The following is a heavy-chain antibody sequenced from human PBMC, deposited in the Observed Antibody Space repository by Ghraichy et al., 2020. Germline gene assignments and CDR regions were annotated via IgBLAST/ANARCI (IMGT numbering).Heavy chain of an antibody. CDR1: AFTFNTTW. J-gene: IGHJ1*01. Sequence: GGSLRLSCAASAFTFNTTWMVWVRQAPGKGLEWVGRIKSKSAGESTDYAAPVRGRFTISRDDSKDMLYLEMNSLKTEDTAVYYCTTHFGLTVFGVVKSFWGQGTLVTVSS. CDR3: TTHFGLTVFGVVKSF. V-gene: IGHV3-15*01. D-gene: IGHD3-3*01. CDR2: IKSKSAGEST.